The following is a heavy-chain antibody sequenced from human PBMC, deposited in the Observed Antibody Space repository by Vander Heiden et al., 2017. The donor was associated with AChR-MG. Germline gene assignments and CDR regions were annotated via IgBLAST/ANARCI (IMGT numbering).Heavy chain of an antibody. J-gene: IGHJ6*01. V-gene: IGHV1-69*04. D-gene: IGHD3-3*01. CDR1: GGTFSSYA. Sequence: HVPLVQPGAEFTKPWASVKVSCKASGGTFSSYALSWVRQAPGQGLEWMGRIIPMFGITDYAQKFQGRVTITADTSTSTAYMELSSLRSDDTAVFDWAMDPPGRFLGVWGLWTEDIVS. CDR3: AMDPPGRFLGV. CDR2: IIPMFGIT.